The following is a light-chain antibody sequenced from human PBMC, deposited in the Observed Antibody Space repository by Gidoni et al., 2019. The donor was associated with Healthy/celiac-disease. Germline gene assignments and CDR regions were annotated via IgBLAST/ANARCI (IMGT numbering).Light chain of an antibody. V-gene: IGKV1-5*03. CDR2: KAS. Sequence: DIQMTQSPSTLSASVGDRVTITCRASQSISSWLAWYQQKPGKAPKLLIYKASSLESGVPSRFSGSGSGTEFTLTISSLQPDDFATYYCQQYNRGPVTFGQGTKVEI. CDR1: QSISSW. CDR3: QQYNRGPVT. J-gene: IGKJ1*01.